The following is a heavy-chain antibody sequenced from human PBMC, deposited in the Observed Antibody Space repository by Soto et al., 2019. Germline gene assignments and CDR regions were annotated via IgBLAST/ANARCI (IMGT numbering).Heavy chain of an antibody. CDR3: ARGVHYDSSGYYYFY. V-gene: IGHV3-23*01. CDR1: GFTFRVLA. J-gene: IGHJ4*02. D-gene: IGHD3-22*01. Sequence: GGSLRLSCTASGFTFRVLAMGWVRQAPGKGLEWVSVMXXXGDXXYYADSVKGRFTISRDNSTNTAYMELRSLRSQDTAVYYCARGVHYDSSGYYYFYWGQGTLVTVSS. CDR2: MXXXGDXX.